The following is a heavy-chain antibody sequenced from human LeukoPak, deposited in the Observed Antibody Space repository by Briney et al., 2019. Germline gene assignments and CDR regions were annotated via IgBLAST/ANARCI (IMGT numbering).Heavy chain of an antibody. CDR3: ARGAYGDYAY. CDR1: SGSISSYY. D-gene: IGHD4-17*01. Sequence: SETLSLTCTVSSGSISSYYWSWIRQPPGKGLEWIGYIYYSGSTNYNPSLKSRVTISVDTSKNQFSLKLSSVTAADTAVYYCARGAYGDYAYWGQGTLVTVSS. J-gene: IGHJ4*02. V-gene: IGHV4-59*01. CDR2: IYYSGST.